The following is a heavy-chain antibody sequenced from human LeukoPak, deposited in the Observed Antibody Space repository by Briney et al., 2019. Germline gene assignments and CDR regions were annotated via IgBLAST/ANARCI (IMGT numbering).Heavy chain of an antibody. Sequence: PGGSLRLSCAASGFTFSSYAMNWVRQAPGKGLEWVSVVSTSGGTIYYADSVKGRFTISRDNAKNSLSLQMNSLRAEDTAVYYCARVKAAAGPGDYWGQGTLVTVSS. J-gene: IGHJ4*02. V-gene: IGHV3-48*04. CDR3: ARVKAAAGPGDY. CDR2: VSTSGGTI. CDR1: GFTFSSYA. D-gene: IGHD6-13*01.